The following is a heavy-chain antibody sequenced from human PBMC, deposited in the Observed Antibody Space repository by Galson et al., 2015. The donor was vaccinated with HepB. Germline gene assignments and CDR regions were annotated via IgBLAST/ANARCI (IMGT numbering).Heavy chain of an antibody. J-gene: IGHJ4*02. Sequence: SLRLSCADSGFTFSDYWMHWVRQAPGKGLVWVSYVNFDGTSTRYADSVKGRFTVSRDNAENTVYLQMNSLRAEDTGIYYCARELAFGCGSYSHWGQGALVTVSS. CDR2: VNFDGTST. CDR3: ARELAFGCGSYSH. D-gene: IGHD6-19*01. CDR1: GFTFSDYW. V-gene: IGHV3-74*01.